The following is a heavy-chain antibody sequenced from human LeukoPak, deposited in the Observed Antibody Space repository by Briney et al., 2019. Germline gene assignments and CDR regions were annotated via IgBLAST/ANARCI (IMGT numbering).Heavy chain of an antibody. J-gene: IGHJ4*02. CDR2: IYHTGTT. CDR3: ASRGSYYGLFDY. D-gene: IGHD1-26*01. CDR1: GYSISSGYY. V-gene: IGHV4-38-2*02. Sequence: SETLSLTCTVSGYSISSGYYWGWIRQPPGNGLEWFGSIYHTGTTYFNSSLKSRVTISVDTSKNQFSLKLSSVTAADTAVYYCASRGSYYGLFDYWGQGTLVTVSS.